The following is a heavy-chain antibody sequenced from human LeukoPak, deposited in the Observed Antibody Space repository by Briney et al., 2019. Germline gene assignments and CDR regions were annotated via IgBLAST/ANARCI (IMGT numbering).Heavy chain of an antibody. V-gene: IGHV4-61*02. CDR2: VDTSGST. D-gene: IGHD4-17*01. J-gene: IGHJ3*01. Sequence: SQTLSPTCTVSDGSISSAYRWTWIRQSAGKGLEWIGRVDTSGSTKYNPSLKSRVTISFDTSKNQFSLRLTSVTAADTAVYYCTSGEYTQGSDVWGQGTMVTVTS. CDR3: TSGEYTQGSDV. CDR1: DGSISSAYR.